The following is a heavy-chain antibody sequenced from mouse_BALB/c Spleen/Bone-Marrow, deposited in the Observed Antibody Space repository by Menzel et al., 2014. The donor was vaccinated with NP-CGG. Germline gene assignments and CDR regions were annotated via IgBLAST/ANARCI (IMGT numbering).Heavy chain of an antibody. Sequence: EVHLQQSGPELVKPGASVKIPCKASGYTFTDYNMDWVKQSHGKSLEWIGDINPNNGGTIYNQKFKGKATLTVDKSSSTAYMELRSLTSEDTAVYYCARWDGNYYAMDYWGQGTSVTVSS. J-gene: IGHJ4*01. CDR3: ARWDGNYYAMDY. V-gene: IGHV1-18*01. CDR2: INPNNGGT. CDR1: GYTFTDYN. D-gene: IGHD2-1*01.